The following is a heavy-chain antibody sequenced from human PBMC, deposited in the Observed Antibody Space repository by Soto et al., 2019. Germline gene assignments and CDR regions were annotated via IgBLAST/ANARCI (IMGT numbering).Heavy chain of an antibody. J-gene: IGHJ4*02. Sequence: GGSLRLSCVFSGFTFSAYTMNWVRQAPGKGLEWVSSINGRSNYVYYADSVKGRFTISRDNAKNSLYLQMNRLRAEDTAIYYCAREDGVVGSSSAFDHWGLGTLVTVSS. CDR1: GFTFSAYT. V-gene: IGHV3-21*01. CDR3: AREDGVVGSSSAFDH. D-gene: IGHD1-26*01. CDR2: INGRSNYV.